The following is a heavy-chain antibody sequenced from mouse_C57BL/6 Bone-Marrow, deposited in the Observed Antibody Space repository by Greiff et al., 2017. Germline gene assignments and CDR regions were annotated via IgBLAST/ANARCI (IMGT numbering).Heavy chain of an antibody. CDR3: TRWDGYNCFYFDY. D-gene: IGHD2-3*01. Sequence: QVQLKESGAELVRPGASVTLSCKASGYTFTDYEMHWVKQTPVHGLEWIGAIDPETGGTAYNQKFKGKAILTADKSSSTAYMELRSLTSEDSAVYYCTRWDGYNCFYFDYWGQGTTLTVSS. V-gene: IGHV1-15*01. CDR2: IDPETGGT. CDR1: GYTFTDYE. J-gene: IGHJ2*01.